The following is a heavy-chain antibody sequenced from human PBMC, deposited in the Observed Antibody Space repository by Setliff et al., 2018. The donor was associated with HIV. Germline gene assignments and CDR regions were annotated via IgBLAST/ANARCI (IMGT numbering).Heavy chain of an antibody. D-gene: IGHD2-21*01. Sequence: PSETLSLTCTVSGGSISTSRYYWGWIRQPPGKGLEWIGSINYRGNTYYNPSLKSRAAIAVATSQNQISLKLSSVTAADTSVYYCARPRLRGSGAFDIWGQGTMVTVSS. CDR2: INYRGNT. V-gene: IGHV4-39*01. CDR3: ARPRLRGSGAFDI. J-gene: IGHJ3*02. CDR1: GGSISTSRYY.